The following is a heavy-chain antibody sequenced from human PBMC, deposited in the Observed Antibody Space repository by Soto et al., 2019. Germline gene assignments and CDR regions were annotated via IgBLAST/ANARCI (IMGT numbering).Heavy chain of an antibody. CDR1: GFTFSSYA. CDR2: ISYDGSNK. Sequence: GGSLRLSCAASGFTFSSYAMHWVRQAPGKGLEWVAVISYDGSNKYYADSVKGRFTISRDNSKNTLYLQMNSLRAEDTAVYYCARGLDYYDSSGYSFSYYFDYWGQGTLVTVSS. J-gene: IGHJ4*02. D-gene: IGHD3-22*01. CDR3: ARGLDYYDSSGYSFSYYFDY. V-gene: IGHV3-30-3*01.